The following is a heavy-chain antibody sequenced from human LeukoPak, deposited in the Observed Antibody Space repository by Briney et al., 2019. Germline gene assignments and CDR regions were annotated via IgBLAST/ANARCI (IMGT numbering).Heavy chain of an antibody. Sequence: SETLSLTCTVSGGSISSYYWSWIRQPPGKGLEWIGYIYYSGSTNYNPSLKSRVTISVDTSKNQFSLKLSSVTAADTAVYYCAREYVAVTGYYYYYMDVWGKGTTVTVSS. CDR1: GGSISSYY. J-gene: IGHJ6*03. D-gene: IGHD6-19*01. CDR2: IYYSGST. CDR3: AREYVAVTGYYYYYMDV. V-gene: IGHV4-59*01.